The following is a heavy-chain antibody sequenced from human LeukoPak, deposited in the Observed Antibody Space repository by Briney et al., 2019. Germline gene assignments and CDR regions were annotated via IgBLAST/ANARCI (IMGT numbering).Heavy chain of an antibody. Sequence: GASVKVSCKASGGTFSSYAISWERQAPGQGLEWMGGIIPIFGTANYAQKFQGRVTITTDESTSTAYMELSSLRSEDTAVYYCARWSQKPRWFGEVMGLEYYMDVWGKGTTVTVSS. D-gene: IGHD3-10*01. V-gene: IGHV1-69*05. J-gene: IGHJ6*03. CDR3: ARWSQKPRWFGEVMGLEYYMDV. CDR1: GGTFSSYA. CDR2: IIPIFGTA.